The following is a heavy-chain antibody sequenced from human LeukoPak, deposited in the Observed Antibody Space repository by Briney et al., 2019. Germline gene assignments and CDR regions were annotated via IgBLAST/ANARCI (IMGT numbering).Heavy chain of an antibody. D-gene: IGHD6-19*01. V-gene: IGHV3-11*04. Sequence: GGSLRLSCAASGFTFSDYYMSWIRQAPGKGLEWVSYISSSGSTIYYADSVKGRFTISRDNSKNTLYLQMNSLRAEDTAVYYCARSGEYSSGWFDYWGQGTLVTVSS. J-gene: IGHJ5*01. CDR3: ARSGEYSSGWFDY. CDR1: GFTFSDYY. CDR2: ISSSGSTI.